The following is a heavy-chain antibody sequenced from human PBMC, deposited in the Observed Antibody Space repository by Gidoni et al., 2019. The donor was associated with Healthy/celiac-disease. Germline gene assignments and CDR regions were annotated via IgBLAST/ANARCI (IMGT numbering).Heavy chain of an antibody. CDR1: GFTFSSYA. D-gene: IGHD3-9*01. V-gene: IGHV3-23*01. CDR3: AKSLGGRLLTGYKKYYYYYGMDV. CDR2: ISGRGGST. Sequence: EVQLLESGGGLVQPGGSLRLSCAASGFTFSSYAMSWVRQAPGKGLEWVSAISGRGGSTYYADSVKGRFTISRDNSKNTLYLQMNSLRAEDTAVYYCAKSLGGRLLTGYKKYYYYYGMDVWGQGTTVTVSS. J-gene: IGHJ6*02.